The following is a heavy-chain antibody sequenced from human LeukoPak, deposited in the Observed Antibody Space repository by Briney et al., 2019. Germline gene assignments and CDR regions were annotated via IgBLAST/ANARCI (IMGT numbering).Heavy chain of an antibody. CDR2: INHSGST. CDR1: GGSFSGYY. Sequence: SETLSLTCAVYGGSFSGYYWSWIRQPPGKGLEWIGEINHSGSTNYNPSLKSRVTISVDTSNNQFSLKLSSVTAADTAVYYCARGLFRFDIWGQGTMVTVSS. CDR3: ARGLFRFDI. D-gene: IGHD2-21*01. J-gene: IGHJ3*02. V-gene: IGHV4-34*01.